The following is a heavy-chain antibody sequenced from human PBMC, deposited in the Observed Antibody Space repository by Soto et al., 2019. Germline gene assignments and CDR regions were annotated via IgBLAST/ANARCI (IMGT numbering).Heavy chain of an antibody. V-gene: IGHV4-39*01. CDR2: IYYSGST. CDR3: ARRSYGSGSYYIKFGLFFDY. CDR1: GGSISSSSYY. J-gene: IGHJ4*02. Sequence: QLQLQESGPGLVKPSETLSLTCTVSGGSISSSSYYWGWIRQPPGKGLEWIGSIYYSGSTYYKPSLKSRVTISVDTSKNQFSLKLSSVTAADTAVYYCARRSYGSGSYYIKFGLFFDYWGQGTLVTVSS. D-gene: IGHD3-10*01.